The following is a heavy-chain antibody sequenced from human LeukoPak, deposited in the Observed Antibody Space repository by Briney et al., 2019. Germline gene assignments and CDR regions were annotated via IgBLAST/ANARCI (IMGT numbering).Heavy chain of an antibody. Sequence: GGSLRLSCAASGFTFSSYSMNWVRQAPGKGLEWVSYISSSGSTIYYADSVKGRFTISRDNAKNSLYLQMNSLRAEDTAVYYCARHRGYNWFDPWGQGTLVTVSS. J-gene: IGHJ5*02. CDR1: GFTFSSYS. CDR2: ISSSGSTI. CDR3: ARHRGYNWFDP. V-gene: IGHV3-48*04.